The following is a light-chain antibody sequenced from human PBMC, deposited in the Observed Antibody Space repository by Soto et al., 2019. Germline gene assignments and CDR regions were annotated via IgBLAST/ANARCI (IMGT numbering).Light chain of an antibody. V-gene: IGLV1-51*02. Sequence: QSVLTQPPSVSAAPGQKVTLSCSGSSSNIAINYVSWYQQLPGTAPKLLIYENNKRPSGIPDRFSGSKSGTSATLGITGLQTGDEADYYCATLDSSLTSVIFGGGTKLTVL. CDR2: ENN. CDR3: ATLDSSLTSVI. CDR1: SSNIAINY. J-gene: IGLJ2*01.